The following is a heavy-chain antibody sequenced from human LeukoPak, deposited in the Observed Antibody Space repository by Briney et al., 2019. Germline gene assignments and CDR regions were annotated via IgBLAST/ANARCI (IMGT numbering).Heavy chain of an antibody. CDR1: GYTFTSYD. CDR2: MNPNSSNT. J-gene: IGHJ3*02. CDR3: ARDQGCGGDCYSNAFDI. Sequence: ASVKVSCKASGYTFTSYDINWVRQATGQGLEWMGWMNPNSSNTGYAQKFQGRVTITTDESTSTAYMELSSLRSEDTAVYYCARDQGCGGDCYSNAFDIWGQGTMVTVSS. D-gene: IGHD2-21*02. V-gene: IGHV1-8*01.